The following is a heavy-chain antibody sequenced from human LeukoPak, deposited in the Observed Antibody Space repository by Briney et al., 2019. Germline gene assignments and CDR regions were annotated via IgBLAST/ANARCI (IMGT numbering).Heavy chain of an antibody. CDR2: IYTSGST. Sequence: PSETLSLTCTVSGGSISSGSYYWSWIRPPAGKGLEWIGRIYTSGSTNYNPSLKSRVTISVDTSKNQFSLKLSSVTAADTAVYYCARDGFDSNYESWFDPWGQGTLVTVSS. V-gene: IGHV4-61*02. CDR1: GGSISSGSYY. CDR3: ARDGFDSNYESWFDP. J-gene: IGHJ5*02. D-gene: IGHD4-11*01.